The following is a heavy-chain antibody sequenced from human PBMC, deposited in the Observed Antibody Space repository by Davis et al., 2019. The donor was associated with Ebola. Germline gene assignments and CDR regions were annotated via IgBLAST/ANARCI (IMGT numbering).Heavy chain of an antibody. CDR3: ARESSTYYGMDV. D-gene: IGHD6-13*01. J-gene: IGHJ6*02. CDR1: RFTFSSYS. CDR2: ISSSGSYI. Sequence: GESLKISCAASRFTFSSYSMNWVRQAPGKGLEWVSSISSSGSYIYYADSVKGRCTISRDNAKNSLYLQMNSLRAEDTAVYYCARESSTYYGMDVWGQGTTVTVSS. V-gene: IGHV3-21*01.